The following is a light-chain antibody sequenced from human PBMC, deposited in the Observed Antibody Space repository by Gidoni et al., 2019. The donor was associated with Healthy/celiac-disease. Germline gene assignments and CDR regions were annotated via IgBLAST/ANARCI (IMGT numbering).Light chain of an antibody. Sequence: IVSTQSPATLSLSPGERATVACRASQSVSSYLAWHQQKPGQAPRLLIYESSNRATGIPARFRGSGSGTDFTLTISSLGPEDWAVYYCQQRSNWRGTFGQGTKVEIK. J-gene: IGKJ1*01. CDR1: QSVSSY. CDR3: QQRSNWRGT. V-gene: IGKV3-11*01. CDR2: ESS.